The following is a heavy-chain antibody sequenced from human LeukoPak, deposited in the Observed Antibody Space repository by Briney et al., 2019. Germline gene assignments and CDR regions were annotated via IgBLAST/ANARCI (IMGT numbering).Heavy chain of an antibody. Sequence: PSGTLSLTCAVSGASISSSHWWSWVRQPPGKGLEWIGEIFHSGSTNYNPSLKSRVTISVDKSKNQFSLRLTSVTAADTAVYYCARDIRGHWFDPWGQGTLVTVSS. J-gene: IGHJ5*02. CDR3: ARDIRGHWFDP. D-gene: IGHD2-2*02. CDR2: IFHSGST. V-gene: IGHV4-4*02. CDR1: GASISSSHW.